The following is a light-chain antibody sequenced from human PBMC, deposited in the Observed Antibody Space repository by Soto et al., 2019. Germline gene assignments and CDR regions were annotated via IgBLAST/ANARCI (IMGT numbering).Light chain of an antibody. J-gene: IGKJ4*02. Sequence: DIQLTQSPSFLSASVGDRVTITCRASQGISSYFAWYQQKPGKAPKLLIYAVSTLQSGVPSRFSGSASATEFPRSSSRLQPEDCATYYCQQLNSYRLTFGGGTKVEIK. CDR1: QGISSY. CDR3: QQLNSYRLT. CDR2: AVS. V-gene: IGKV1-9*01.